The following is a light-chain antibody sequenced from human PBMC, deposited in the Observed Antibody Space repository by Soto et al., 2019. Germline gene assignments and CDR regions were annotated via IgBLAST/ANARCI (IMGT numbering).Light chain of an antibody. CDR2: DVS. CDR1: SSDVGGYNY. V-gene: IGLV2-14*01. Sequence: QSVLTQPASVSGSPGQSITISCTGTSSDVGGYNYVSWYQQHPGKAPKLMIYDVSNRPSGVSNRFSGSKSGNTASLTNSGLQAEDEADYYCSSYTSSITLVFGGGTQLTVL. J-gene: IGLJ2*01. CDR3: SSYTSSITLV.